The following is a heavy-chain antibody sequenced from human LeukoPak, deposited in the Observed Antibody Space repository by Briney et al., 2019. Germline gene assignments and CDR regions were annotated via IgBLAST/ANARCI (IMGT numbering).Heavy chain of an antibody. CDR1: GFTFDDYA. V-gene: IGHV3-7*01. CDR2: IKQDGSEK. D-gene: IGHD2-15*01. CDR3: ARDRYCSGGSCYSLMNYYYYMDV. J-gene: IGHJ6*03. Sequence: HPGRSLRLSCAASGFTFDDYAMHWVRQAPGKGLEGVANIKQDGSEKYYVDSVKGRFTISRNNAKNSLYLQMNSLRAEDTAVYYCARDRYCSGGSCYSLMNYYYYMDVWGKGTTVTVSS.